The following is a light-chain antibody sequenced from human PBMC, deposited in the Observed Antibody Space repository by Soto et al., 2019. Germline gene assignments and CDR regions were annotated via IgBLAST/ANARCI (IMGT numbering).Light chain of an antibody. J-gene: IGKJ5*01. CDR1: QGINSA. CDR2: DAS. CDR3: QQFITYPLT. Sequence: AIQVTQSPSSLSASVGDRVTITCRASQGINSALVWYQQKPGKAPKLLISDASILESGVPSRFGGSGSGTDFTLTISSLQPEDFATYFCQQFITYPLTFGQGTRLETK. V-gene: IGKV1-13*02.